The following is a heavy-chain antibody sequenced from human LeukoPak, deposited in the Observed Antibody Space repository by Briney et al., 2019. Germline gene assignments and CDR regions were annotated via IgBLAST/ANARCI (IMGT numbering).Heavy chain of an antibody. CDR2: ISSSSSYI. D-gene: IGHD3-9*01. CDR3: ARDRYFDWSGH. Sequence: GGSLRLSCPASGFTFSSYSMNWVRQAPGKGLEWVSSISSSSSYIYYADSVKGRFTISRDNAKNSLYLQMNSLRAEDTAVYYCARDRYFDWSGHWGQGTLVTVSS. V-gene: IGHV3-21*01. J-gene: IGHJ5*02. CDR1: GFTFSSYS.